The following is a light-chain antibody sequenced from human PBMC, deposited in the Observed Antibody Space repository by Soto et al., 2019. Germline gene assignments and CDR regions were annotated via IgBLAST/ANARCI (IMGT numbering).Light chain of an antibody. CDR2: GAS. V-gene: IGKV3-15*01. CDR3: HHYNNWPHT. J-gene: IGKJ4*01. Sequence: DIVMTQSPATLSVSPGERATLSCRASQSVASNLAWYQQRPGQAPRLLIYGASTRATGVPVRFSGSGSGTEFTHTISSLQSEDFAVYYCHHYNNWPHTFGGGTKVEIK. CDR1: QSVASN.